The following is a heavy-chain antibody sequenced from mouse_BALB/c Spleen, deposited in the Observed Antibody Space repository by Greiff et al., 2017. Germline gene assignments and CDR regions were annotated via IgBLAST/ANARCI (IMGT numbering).Heavy chain of an antibody. V-gene: IGHV1S81*02. D-gene: IGHD2-14*01. CDR2: INPSNGRT. Sequence: VQLQQPGAELVKPGASVKLSCKASGYTFTSYWMHWVKQRPGQGLEWIGEINPSNGRTNYNEKFKSKATLTVDKSSSTAYMQLSSLTSEDSAVYYCARPYYRSYYFDYWGQGTTLTVSS. CDR1: GYTFTSYW. CDR3: ARPYYRSYYFDY. J-gene: IGHJ2*01.